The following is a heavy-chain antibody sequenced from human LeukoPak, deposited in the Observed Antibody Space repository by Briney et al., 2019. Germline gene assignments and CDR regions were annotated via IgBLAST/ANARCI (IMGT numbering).Heavy chain of an antibody. D-gene: IGHD3-3*01. J-gene: IGHJ4*02. CDR3: ARGPARRFLEWLSLDY. V-gene: IGHV1-69*05. CDR2: IIPIFGTA. Sequence: ASVKVSCKASGGTFSSYAISWVRQAPGQGLEWMGGIIPIFGTANYAQKSQGRVTITTDESTSTAYMELSSLRSEDTAVYYCARGPARRFLEWLSLDYWGQGTLVTVSS. CDR1: GGTFSSYA.